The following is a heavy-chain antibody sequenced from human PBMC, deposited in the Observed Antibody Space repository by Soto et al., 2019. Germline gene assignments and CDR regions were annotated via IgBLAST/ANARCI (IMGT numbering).Heavy chain of an antibody. CDR1: GLTVSSNY. CDR2: IYTGGST. V-gene: IGHV3-53*01. D-gene: IGHD4-4*01. Sequence: GSLRLSCAASGLTVSSNYMSWVRQAPGKGLEWVSVIYTGGSTSYADSVKGRFTISRDNSKNTVYLQMNSLRAEDTAVYYCARDLGRDSNQYWGQGTLVTVSS. CDR3: ARDLGRDSNQY. J-gene: IGHJ1*01.